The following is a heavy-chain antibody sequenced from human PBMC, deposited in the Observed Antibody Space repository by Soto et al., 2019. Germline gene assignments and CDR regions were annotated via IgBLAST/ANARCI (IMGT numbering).Heavy chain of an antibody. J-gene: IGHJ4*02. Sequence: ASVKVSFKASGYTFTSYGISWVRQAPGQGLEWMGWISAYNGNTNYAQKLQGRFTMTTDTSTSTAYMELRSLRSDDTAVYYCARGYDYIRGSYRYYFDYWGQGTLVTVSS. V-gene: IGHV1-18*01. CDR1: GYTFTSYG. D-gene: IGHD3-16*02. CDR2: ISAYNGNT. CDR3: ARGYDYIRGSYRYYFDY.